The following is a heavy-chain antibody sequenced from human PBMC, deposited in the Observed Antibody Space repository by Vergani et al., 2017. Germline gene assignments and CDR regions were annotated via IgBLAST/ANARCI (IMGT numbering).Heavy chain of an antibody. CDR1: GGPFKNSA. Sequence: QVQLVQSGAEVKKPGSSVKVSCKASGGPFKNSAFSWVRQVPGQGLEWMGRIITFFGTTDYAQKFQGRFTIIADESTSTAYMELSSLRSEDTAVYYCAREGRYSYGHDYWGQGTLVTVSS. CDR2: IITFFGTT. V-gene: IGHV1-69*13. J-gene: IGHJ4*02. D-gene: IGHD5-18*01. CDR3: AREGRYSYGHDY.